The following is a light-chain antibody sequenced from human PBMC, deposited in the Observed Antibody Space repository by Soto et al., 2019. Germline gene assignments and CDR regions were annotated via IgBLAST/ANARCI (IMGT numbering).Light chain of an antibody. Sequence: QSALTQPPSASGSPGQSLTISCTGTSSDIGGYNYVSWYQQHPGKAPKLMIYEVSKRPSGVPDRFSGSKSGNTASLTVSGLQAEDEADYYCSSYAGSNNWVFGGGTKVTVL. CDR1: SSDIGGYNY. J-gene: IGLJ2*01. V-gene: IGLV2-8*01. CDR3: SSYAGSNNWV. CDR2: EVS.